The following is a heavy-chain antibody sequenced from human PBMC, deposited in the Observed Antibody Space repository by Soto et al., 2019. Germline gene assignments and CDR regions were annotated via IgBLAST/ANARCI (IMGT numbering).Heavy chain of an antibody. CDR1: RFTFSDYY. Sequence: LRLSCAASRFTFSDYYMNWIRQAPGKGLEWVSYISDSGSSIFYADSVKGRFTISRDSARKSLYLHMSSLRVEDTAVYYCARDTAFINSGFFDAWGQGTPVTVS. CDR2: ISDSGSSI. CDR3: ARDTAFINSGFFDA. D-gene: IGHD3-22*01. J-gene: IGHJ5*02. V-gene: IGHV3-11*01.